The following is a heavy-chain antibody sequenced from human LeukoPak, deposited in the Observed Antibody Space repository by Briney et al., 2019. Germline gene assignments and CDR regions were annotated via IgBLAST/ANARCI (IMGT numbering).Heavy chain of an antibody. CDR3: ARVGVQLWLNYFDC. CDR1: GGSISSYY. D-gene: IGHD5-18*01. V-gene: IGHV4-59*01. CDR2: IYYSGST. Sequence: PETLSLTCTVFGGSISSYYWSWIRQPPGKGLEWIGYIYYSGSTNYNPSLKSRVTISVDTSKNQFSLKLSSVTAADTAVYYCARVGVQLWLNYFDCWGQGTLVTVSS. J-gene: IGHJ4*02.